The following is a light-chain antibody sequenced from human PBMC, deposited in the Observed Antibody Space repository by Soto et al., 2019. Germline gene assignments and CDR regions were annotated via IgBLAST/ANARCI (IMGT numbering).Light chain of an antibody. CDR2: AAS. CDR1: QGISSY. V-gene: IGKV1-8*01. Sequence: AIRMTQSPSSLSASTGDRVTITCRASQGISSYLAWYQQKPGKAPKLLIYAASTLQSGVPSRFSGSGSGTDFTLTISCLQSEDFATYYCQQANSFPITFGQVTRLEIK. CDR3: QQANSFPIT. J-gene: IGKJ5*01.